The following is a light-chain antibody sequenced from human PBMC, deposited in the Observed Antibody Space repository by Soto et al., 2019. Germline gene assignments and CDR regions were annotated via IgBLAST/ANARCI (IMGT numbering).Light chain of an antibody. CDR2: DVS. V-gene: IGLV2-14*01. J-gene: IGLJ3*02. CDR1: SSDVGGYNY. CDR3: SSYTSSSTSWV. Sequence: QSALTQPASVSGSPGQSITISCTGTSSDVGGYNYVSWYQQHPGKAPKLMIYDVSNRPSGVSNRFSGSESGNTASLTISGLQAEDEVDYYCSSYTSSSTSWVFGGGTKLTVL.